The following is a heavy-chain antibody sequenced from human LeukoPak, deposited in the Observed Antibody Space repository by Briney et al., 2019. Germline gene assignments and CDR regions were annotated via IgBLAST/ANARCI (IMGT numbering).Heavy chain of an antibody. Sequence: SETLSLTCTVSGGSISSSSYYWGWIRQPPGKGLEWIGSLYYSGSTYYNPSLKSRVTISVDTSKNQFSVKLGSGTAADTAVYYCARLSGSYWPAGYWGQGTLVTVSS. D-gene: IGHD1-26*01. CDR1: GGSISSSSYY. CDR2: LYYSGST. CDR3: ARLSGSYWPAGY. V-gene: IGHV4-39*01. J-gene: IGHJ4*02.